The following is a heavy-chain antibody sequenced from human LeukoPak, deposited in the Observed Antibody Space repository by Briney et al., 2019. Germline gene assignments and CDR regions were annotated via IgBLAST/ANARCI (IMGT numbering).Heavy chain of an antibody. CDR1: GFTFGSYA. CDR2: ISGAAINT. V-gene: IGHV3-23*01. CDR3: TENHRIAVAARDAFDL. D-gene: IGHD6-19*01. J-gene: IGHJ3*01. Sequence: GGSLRLSCAASGFTFGSYAMSWARQAPGKGLEWVSSISGAAINTHYADSVRGRFSISRDSSKNTLYLHMNNLRADDTALYYCTENHRIAVAARDAFDLWGQGTVVTVSS.